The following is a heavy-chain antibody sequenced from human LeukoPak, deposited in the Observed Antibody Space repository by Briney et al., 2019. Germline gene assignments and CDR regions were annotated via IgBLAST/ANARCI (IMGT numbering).Heavy chain of an antibody. CDR2: IRGSGDST. D-gene: IGHD1-7*01. V-gene: IGHV3-23*01. CDR3: AKGAGTSKIGSFGY. J-gene: IGHJ4*02. Sequence: GGSLRLSCAASGFTFSSYAMTWVRQAPGKGLEWVSSIRGSGDSTYYADSVKGRFTLSRDNSKNTLYLQMNSLRAEDTAVYCCAKGAGTSKIGSFGYWGQGTLVTVSS. CDR1: GFTFSSYA.